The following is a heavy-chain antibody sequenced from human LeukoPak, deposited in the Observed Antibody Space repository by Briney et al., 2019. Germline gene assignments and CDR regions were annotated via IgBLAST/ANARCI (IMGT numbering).Heavy chain of an antibody. J-gene: IGHJ3*02. CDR2: INTNTGNP. CDR1: GYTFTSYA. Sequence: ASVKVSCKASGYTFTSYAMNWVRQAPGQGLEWMGWINTNTGNPTYAQGFTGRFVFSLDTSVSTAYLQVSSLKAEDTAVYYCARDNWSGSYYAFDIWGQGTMVTVSS. D-gene: IGHD1-26*01. V-gene: IGHV7-4-1*02. CDR3: ARDNWSGSYYAFDI.